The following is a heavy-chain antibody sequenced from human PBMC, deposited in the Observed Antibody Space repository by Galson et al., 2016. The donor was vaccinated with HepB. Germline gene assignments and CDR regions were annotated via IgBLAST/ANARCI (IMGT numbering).Heavy chain of an antibody. Sequence: SVKVSCKASGYTFTSYAINWVRQAPGQGLEWMGSISGYNANTTYTPRFQDRVTMTRDKATSTVHMELSSLRSEDTAVYYCTRRDSSGFYNAYNWFDPWGQGTLVTVSS. CDR2: ISGYNANT. D-gene: IGHD3-22*01. CDR1: GYTFTSYA. CDR3: TRRDSSGFYNAYNWFDP. J-gene: IGHJ5*02. V-gene: IGHV1-18*01.